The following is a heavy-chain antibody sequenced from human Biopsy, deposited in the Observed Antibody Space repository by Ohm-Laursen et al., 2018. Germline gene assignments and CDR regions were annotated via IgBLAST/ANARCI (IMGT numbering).Heavy chain of an antibody. V-gene: IGHV1-18*04. CDR1: DYTFYSYG. J-gene: IGHJ3*02. CDR2: ITADKK. Sequence: ASVKVSCKASDYTFYSYGITCVRRAPGQGLEWMGWITADKKNSAPKFQGRVTMTTDMSTSTAYMELRGLKSDDTAVYYCARVFGGAYYSYAFDIWGQGTLVIVSS. D-gene: IGHD1-26*01. CDR3: ARVFGGAYYSYAFDI.